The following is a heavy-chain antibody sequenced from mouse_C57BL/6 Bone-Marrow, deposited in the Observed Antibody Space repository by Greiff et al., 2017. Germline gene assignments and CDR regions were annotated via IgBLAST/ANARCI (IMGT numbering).Heavy chain of an antibody. CDR3: ARLGHWYFDV. V-gene: IGHV5-4*03. J-gene: IGHJ1*03. Sequence: EVMLVESGGGLVKPGGSLTLSCAASGFTFSSYAMSWVRQTPEKRLEWVATISDGGSYTYYPDNVKGRFTISRDNAKNNLYLQMSHLKSEDTAMYYCARLGHWYFDVWGTGTTVTVSS. CDR2: ISDGGSYT. CDR1: GFTFSSYA.